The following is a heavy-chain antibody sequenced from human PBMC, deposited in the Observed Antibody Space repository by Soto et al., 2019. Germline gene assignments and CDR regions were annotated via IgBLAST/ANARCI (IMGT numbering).Heavy chain of an antibody. CDR1: GFTFSSYA. CDR3: AKDRHSYDFWSGYYTGFYYYYMDV. J-gene: IGHJ6*03. D-gene: IGHD3-3*01. V-gene: IGHV3-23*01. Sequence: GGSLRLSCAASGFTFSSYAMSWVRQAPGKGLEWVSAISGSGGSTYYADSVKGRFTISRDNSKNKLYLQMNSLRAEDTAVYYCAKDRHSYDFWSGYYTGFYYYYMDVWGKGTTVTVSS. CDR2: ISGSGGST.